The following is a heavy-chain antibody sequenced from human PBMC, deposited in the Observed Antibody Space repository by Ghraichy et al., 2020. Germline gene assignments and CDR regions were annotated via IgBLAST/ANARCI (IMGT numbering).Heavy chain of an antibody. Sequence: GGSLRLSCAASGFTFSSYDMNWVRQAPGKGLEWVSYISSSGSTIYYADSVKGRFTISRDNAKNSLYLQMNSLRAEDTAVYYCARNKKIRITMVRGVPYYFDYWGQGTLVTGSS. CDR3: ARNKKIRITMVRGVPYYFDY. J-gene: IGHJ4*02. CDR1: GFTFSSYD. D-gene: IGHD3-10*01. CDR2: ISSSGSTI. V-gene: IGHV3-48*03.